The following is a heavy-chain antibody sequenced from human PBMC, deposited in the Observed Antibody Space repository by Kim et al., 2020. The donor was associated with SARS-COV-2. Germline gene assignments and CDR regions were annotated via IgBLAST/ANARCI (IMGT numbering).Heavy chain of an antibody. Sequence: PSFQGQVTISADKSISTAYLQWSSLKASDTAMYYCARNGAAWGYDAFDIWGQGTMVTVSS. J-gene: IGHJ3*02. CDR3: ARNGAAWGYDAFDI. V-gene: IGHV5-51*01. D-gene: IGHD3-16*01.